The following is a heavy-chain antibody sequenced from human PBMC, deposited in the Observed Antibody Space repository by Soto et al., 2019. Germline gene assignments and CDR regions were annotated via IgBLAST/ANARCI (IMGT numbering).Heavy chain of an antibody. CDR1: GGSISSGGYY. J-gene: IGHJ6*04. Sequence: PSRPMSLTFTVSGGSISSGGYYWSWIRQHPGKGLEWIGYIYYSGSTYYNPSLKSRVTISVDTSKNQFSLKLSSVTAADTAVYYGARDDPNSSASVREVWGKGTPVTVSS. CDR3: ARDDPNSSASVREV. D-gene: IGHD6-25*01. V-gene: IGHV4-31*03. CDR2: IYYSGST.